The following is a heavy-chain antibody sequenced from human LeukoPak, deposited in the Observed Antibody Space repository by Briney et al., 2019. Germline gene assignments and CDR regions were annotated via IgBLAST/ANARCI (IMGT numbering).Heavy chain of an antibody. J-gene: IGHJ4*02. CDR1: GFTFSSYA. D-gene: IGHD1-1*01. Sequence: PGGSLRLSCAASGFTFSSYAMHWVRRAPGKGLGWVAVTSYDGSNKYYADFVKGRFTISRDNSKNMLYLQMSSLRAEDTAVYYCARGPGTVYYFDYWGQGTLVTVS. V-gene: IGHV3-30-3*01. CDR2: TSYDGSNK. CDR3: ARGPGTVYYFDY.